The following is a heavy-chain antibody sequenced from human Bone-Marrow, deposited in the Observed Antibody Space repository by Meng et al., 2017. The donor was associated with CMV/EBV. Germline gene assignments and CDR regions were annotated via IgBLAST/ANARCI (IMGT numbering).Heavy chain of an antibody. CDR1: GGSISSYY. D-gene: IGHD3-22*01. J-gene: IGHJ6*02. V-gene: IGHV4-59*01. CDR3: ARGYYYDSSGYYYYYGMDV. CDR2: IYYSGGT. Sequence: SETLSLTCTVSGGSISSYYWSWIRQPPGKGLEWIGYIYYSGGTNYNPSLKSRVTISVDTSKNQFSLKLSSVTAADTAVYYCARGYYYDSSGYYYYYGMDVWGQGTTVTVSS.